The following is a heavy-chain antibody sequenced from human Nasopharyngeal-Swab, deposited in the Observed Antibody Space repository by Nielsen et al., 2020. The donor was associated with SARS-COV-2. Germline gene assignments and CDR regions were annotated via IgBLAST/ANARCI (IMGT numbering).Heavy chain of an antibody. D-gene: IGHD5-24*01. CDR2: ISSSSSTI. CDR1: GFTFSSYS. CDR3: ARSALRWLLRDRNSFDY. V-gene: IGHV3-48*04. Sequence: GESLKISCAASGFTFSSYSMNWVRQAPGKGLEWVSYISSSSSTIYYADSLKGRFTISRDNAKNSLYLQMNSLRAEDTAVYYCARSALRWLLRDRNSFDYWGQGTMVTVSS. J-gene: IGHJ4*02.